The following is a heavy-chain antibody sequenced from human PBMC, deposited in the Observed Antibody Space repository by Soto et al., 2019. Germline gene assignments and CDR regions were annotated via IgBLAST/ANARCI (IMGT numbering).Heavy chain of an antibody. J-gene: IGHJ3*02. CDR3: ARDHLGAYHAFDI. CDR1: GGSISSGGYS. Sequence: SQTLSLTCAVSGGSISSGGYSWSWIRQPPGKGLEWIGYIYHSGSTYYNPSLKSRVTISVDRSKNQFSLKLSSVTAADTAVYYCARDHLGAYHAFDIWGQGTMVTVSS. D-gene: IGHD7-27*01. CDR2: IYHSGST. V-gene: IGHV4-30-2*01.